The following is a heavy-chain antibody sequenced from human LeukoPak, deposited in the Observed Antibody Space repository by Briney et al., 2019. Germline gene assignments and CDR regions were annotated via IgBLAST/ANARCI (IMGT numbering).Heavy chain of an antibody. D-gene: IGHD3-3*01. CDR1: GFTFSSYA. CDR3: ATWGFWSVALDD. J-gene: IGHJ4*02. Sequence: GGSLRLSCAASGFTFSSYAMSWVRQAPGKGLEWVSAISGSGGSTYYADSVKGRFTISRDNSKNTLYLQMNSMRAEDTAVYYCATWGFWSVALDDWGQGTLVTVSS. CDR2: ISGSGGST. V-gene: IGHV3-23*01.